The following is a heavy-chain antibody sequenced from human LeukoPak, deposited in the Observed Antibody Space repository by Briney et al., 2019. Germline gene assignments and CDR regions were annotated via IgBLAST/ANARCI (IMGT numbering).Heavy chain of an antibody. CDR2: IWHDGRNK. J-gene: IGHJ4*02. CDR1: GFTFSSYG. Sequence: GGSLRLSCAASGFTFSSYGIHWVRQAPGKGLEWVAVIWHDGRNKYYADSVKGRSTISRDNSKNTVLLQMNSLRAEDTAIYYCARDWGSDEAIDYWGQGTLVTVSS. CDR3: ARDWGSDEAIDY. D-gene: IGHD2-21*02. V-gene: IGHV3-33*01.